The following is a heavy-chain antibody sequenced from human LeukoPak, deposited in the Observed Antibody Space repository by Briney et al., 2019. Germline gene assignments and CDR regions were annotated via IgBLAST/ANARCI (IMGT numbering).Heavy chain of an antibody. V-gene: IGHV4-30-2*01. D-gene: IGHD3-10*01. CDR1: GGSISSGGYS. J-gene: IGHJ4*02. Sequence: PSETLSLTCAVSGGSISSGGYSWSWIRQPPGKGLEWIGYIFHSGSTYYNPSLKSRVTISVDRSKNQFSLKLSSVTAADTAVYYCAREVVGVQGVIIYFDYWGQGTLVTVSS. CDR3: AREVVGVQGVIIYFDY. CDR2: IFHSGST.